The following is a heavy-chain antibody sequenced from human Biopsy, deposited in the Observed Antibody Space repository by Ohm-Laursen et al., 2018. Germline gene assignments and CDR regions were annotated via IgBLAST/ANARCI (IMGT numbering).Heavy chain of an antibody. D-gene: IGHD1-14*01. Sequence: PPGTLSLTCTVSGGSLSSYSWSWIRQPAGKGLEWIGQTYTSGITNYNPSLKSRVTMSVDTSKNKFSLRVSSVTAADTAVYYCARDRDRRGWFDPWGQGTLVTVSS. CDR2: TYTSGIT. CDR1: GGSLSSYS. V-gene: IGHV4-4*07. J-gene: IGHJ5*02. CDR3: ARDRDRRGWFDP.